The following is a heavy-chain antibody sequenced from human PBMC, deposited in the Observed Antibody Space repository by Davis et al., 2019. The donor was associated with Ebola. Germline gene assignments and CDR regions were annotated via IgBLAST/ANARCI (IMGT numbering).Heavy chain of an antibody. V-gene: IGHV1-69*04. CDR3: ARTDPYVIAEDY. J-gene: IGHJ4*02. D-gene: IGHD6-13*01. Sequence: SVKVSCKTSGGTFTNYAVNWVRQAPGQGLEWMGRIIPVVDTKDYAQKFQGRVTLTADKATNTAYMELSGLRFDDTAVYYCARTDPYVIAEDYWGQGTLVTVSS. CDR1: GGTFTNYA. CDR2: IIPVVDTK.